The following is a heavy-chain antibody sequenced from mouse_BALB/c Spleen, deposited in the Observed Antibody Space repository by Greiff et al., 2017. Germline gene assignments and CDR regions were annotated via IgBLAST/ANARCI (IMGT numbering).Heavy chain of an antibody. J-gene: IGHJ3*01. Sequence: EVHLVESGGGLVKPGGSLKLSCAASGFTFSDYYMYWVRQTPEKRLEWVATISDGGSYTYYPDSVKGRFTISRDNAKNNLYLQMSSLKSEDTAMYYCARDKDYGSWFAYWGQGTLVTVSA. CDR3: ARDKDYGSWFAY. CDR1: GFTFSDYY. CDR2: ISDGGSYT. D-gene: IGHD2-2*01. V-gene: IGHV5-4*02.